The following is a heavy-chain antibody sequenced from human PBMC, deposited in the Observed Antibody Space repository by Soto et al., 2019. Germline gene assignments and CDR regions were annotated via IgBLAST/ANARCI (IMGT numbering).Heavy chain of an antibody. V-gene: IGHV3-64*02. CDR3: ARSLGGPGNHAFDI. Sequence: PGGSLRLSCAATGFSFSRHTMHWVRQAPGKGLEYVSAISTSGDEAYYVDSVKGRFIISRDTSKNTLYLQMGSLRVEDMAVYYCARSLGGPGNHAFDIWGQGTMVTVSS. CDR1: GFSFSRHT. D-gene: IGHD1-26*01. J-gene: IGHJ3*02. CDR2: ISTSGDEA.